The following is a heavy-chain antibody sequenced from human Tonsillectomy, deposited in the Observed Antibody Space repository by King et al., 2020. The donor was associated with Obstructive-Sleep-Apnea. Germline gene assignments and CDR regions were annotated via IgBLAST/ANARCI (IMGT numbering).Heavy chain of an antibody. CDR2: ISGSGGST. CDR3: AKARGWDLLEDFQH. CDR1: GFTFSSYA. V-gene: IGHV3-23*04. Sequence: VQLVESGGGLVQPGGSLRLSCAASGFTFSSYAMTWVRQAPGKGLECVSTISGSGGSTYYAVSVKGRFTISRDNSKNTLYLQVNRLRAEDTALYYCAKARGWDLLEDFQHWGQGTLVTVSS. D-gene: IGHD1-26*01. J-gene: IGHJ1*01.